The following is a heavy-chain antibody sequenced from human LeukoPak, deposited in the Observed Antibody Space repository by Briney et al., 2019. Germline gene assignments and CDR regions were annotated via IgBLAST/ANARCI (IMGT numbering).Heavy chain of an antibody. CDR1: GFTFRNFE. J-gene: IGHJ4*02. CDR2: ISSGGSTI. V-gene: IGHV3-48*03. Sequence: GGSLRLSCVASGFTFRNFEMNWVRQAPGKGLEWVSYISSGGSTIYYADSVKGRFTVSRDNAKNSLYLQMNSLRAEDTAVYYCAKDRRASGRLDYWGQGTLVTVSS. CDR3: AKDRRASGRLDY. D-gene: IGHD6-19*01.